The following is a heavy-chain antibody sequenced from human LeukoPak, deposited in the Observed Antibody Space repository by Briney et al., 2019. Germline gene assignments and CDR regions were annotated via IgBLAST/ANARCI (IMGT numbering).Heavy chain of an antibody. V-gene: IGHV3-23*01. CDR3: AKEEYSSSFSSWFDP. J-gene: IGHJ5*02. CDR2: ISGSGGST. Sequence: PGGSLRLPCAASGFTFSSYAMSWVRQAPGKELEWFSAISGSGGSTYYADSVKGRFTISRDNSKNTLYLQMNSLRAEDTAVYYCAKEEYSSSFSSWFDPWGQGTLVTVSS. D-gene: IGHD6-6*01. CDR1: GFTFSSYA.